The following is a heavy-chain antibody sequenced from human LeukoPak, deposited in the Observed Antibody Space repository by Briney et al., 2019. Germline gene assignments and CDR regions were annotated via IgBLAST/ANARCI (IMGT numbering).Heavy chain of an antibody. V-gene: IGHV3-23*01. CDR1: GFTFSSYW. CDR3: AKGAEIDH. CDR2: MTGPADTT. Sequence: PGGSLRLSCAASGFTFSSYWMSWVRQAPGKGPEWLSAMTGPADTTYYAESVKGRFTISRDYSKSMVYLQMASLRVEDTAIYYCAKGAEIDHWGQGTLVTVSS. J-gene: IGHJ4*02.